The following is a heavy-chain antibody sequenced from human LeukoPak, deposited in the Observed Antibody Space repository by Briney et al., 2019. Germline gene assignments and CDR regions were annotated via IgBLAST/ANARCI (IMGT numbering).Heavy chain of an antibody. Sequence: QPGGSLRLSCAASGFTFSSYAMSWVRQAPGKGLEWVSTITTRSGSTYYADSVKGRFSISRDNSKNSLYLQMNSLRSEDTAMYYCAKESGKFDYWGQGTLVAVSS. V-gene: IGHV3-23*01. CDR2: ITTRSGST. CDR1: GFTFSSYA. CDR3: AKESGKFDY. J-gene: IGHJ4*02.